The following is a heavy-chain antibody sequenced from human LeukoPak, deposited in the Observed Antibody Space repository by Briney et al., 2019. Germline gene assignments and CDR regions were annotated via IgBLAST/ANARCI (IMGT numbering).Heavy chain of an antibody. V-gene: IGHV1-2*02. CDR2: INPNTGGT. Sequence: ASVKVSCKASGYTFTDYSVHWVRQTPGQGLEWMGWINPNTGGTNYAQKFQGRVTMTRDTSISTAYMELSRLRSDDTAVYYCARDRGYDREGGGRYLDYWGQGTLVTVSS. J-gene: IGHJ4*02. CDR3: ARDRGYDREGGGRYLDY. CDR1: GYTFTDYS. D-gene: IGHD3-22*01.